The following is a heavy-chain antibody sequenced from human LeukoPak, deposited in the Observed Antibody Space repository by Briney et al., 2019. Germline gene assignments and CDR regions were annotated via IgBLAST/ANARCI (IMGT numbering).Heavy chain of an antibody. V-gene: IGHV4-59*08. Sequence: PSETLSLTCTVSGGSISSYYWSWIRQPPGKGLEWIGYIYYSGSTYYNPSLKSRVTISVDTSKNQLSLRLSSVTAADTAVYYCARSPLEVKSSGYCDYWGQGTLATVSS. CDR2: IYYSGST. CDR3: ARSPLEVKSSGYCDY. CDR1: GGSISSYY. J-gene: IGHJ4*02. D-gene: IGHD3-22*01.